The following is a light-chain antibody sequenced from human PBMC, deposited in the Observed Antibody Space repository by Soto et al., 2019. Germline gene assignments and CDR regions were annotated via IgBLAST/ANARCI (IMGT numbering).Light chain of an antibody. J-gene: IGLJ2*01. CDR2: SNN. Sequence: QSVLTQPPSASGTPGQRVTISCSGSSSNLGSNTVNWYQQLPGTAPKLPIYSNNQRPAGVPDRFAGSKSGTAASLAISGLQSEDEADYYCAAWDDSLNGVVFGGVTKLTV. CDR1: SSNLGSNT. V-gene: IGLV1-44*01. CDR3: AAWDDSLNGVV.